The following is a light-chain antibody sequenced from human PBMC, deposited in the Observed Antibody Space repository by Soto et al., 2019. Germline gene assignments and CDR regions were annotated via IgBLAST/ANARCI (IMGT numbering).Light chain of an antibody. CDR1: QSVSSD. V-gene: IGKV1-39*01. J-gene: IGKJ5*01. Sequence: DIQMTQSPSSLSASVGDRVIITCRASQSVSSDLDWYQQKAGKPPKLLIFGASSWETGVPSRFSGSGSGTHFTPTIRNVQPEDFATYYCQHIYSIPITFGQGTRLEIK. CDR3: QHIYSIPIT. CDR2: GAS.